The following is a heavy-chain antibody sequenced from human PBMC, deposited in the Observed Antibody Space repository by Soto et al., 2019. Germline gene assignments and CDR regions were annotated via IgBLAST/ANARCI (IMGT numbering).Heavy chain of an antibody. V-gene: IGHV1-69*02. CDR2: IFPLTDIP. CDR1: GGTFRNYP. D-gene: IGHD1-1*01. J-gene: IGHJ4*02. Sequence: QVQLVQSGTEVKKPGSSVKVSCKASGGTFRNYPINWVRQAPGQGPEWMGSIFPLTDIPDYAQNFQARLTISADKSTSTAYMELSGLTSDDTAMYFCARSTLVVLNYFESWGQGTLVTVSS. CDR3: ARSTLVVLNYFES.